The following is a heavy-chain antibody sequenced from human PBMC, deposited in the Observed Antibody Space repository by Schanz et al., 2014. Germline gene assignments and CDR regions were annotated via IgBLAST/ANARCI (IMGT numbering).Heavy chain of an antibody. CDR2: IRYDGSSK. CDR1: GFTFSNYA. V-gene: IGHV3-30*02. J-gene: IGHJ4*02. Sequence: VQLVESGGGLVQPGGSLRLSCAASGFTFSNYAMHWVRQAPGRGLEWVAFIRYDGSSKYYADSVRGRFTISRDDSKNTLYLQMNSLRPEDTAVYYCAKEDRNHNSDYVYWGQGTLVTVSS. D-gene: IGHD3-22*01. CDR3: AKEDRNHNSDYVY.